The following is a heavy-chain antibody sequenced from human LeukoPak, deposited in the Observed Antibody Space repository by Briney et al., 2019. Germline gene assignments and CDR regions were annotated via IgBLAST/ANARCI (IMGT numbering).Heavy chain of an antibody. V-gene: IGHV4-59*08. CDR3: ARHRSGSYFWAFDI. D-gene: IGHD1-26*01. Sequence: SETLSLTCTVSGGSISSYYWSWIRQPPGKGLEWIGYIYYSGSTNYNPSLKSRVTISVDTSKNQFSLKLSSVTAADTAVYYCARHRSGSYFWAFDIWGQGTMVTVSS. CDR1: GGSISSYY. CDR2: IYYSGST. J-gene: IGHJ3*02.